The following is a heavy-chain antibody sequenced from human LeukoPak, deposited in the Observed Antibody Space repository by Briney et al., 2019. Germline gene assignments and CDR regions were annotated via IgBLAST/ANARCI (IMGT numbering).Heavy chain of an antibody. CDR2: ISGSGGNR. V-gene: IGHV3-23*01. CDR1: GFTFSSYG. Sequence: PGGSLRLSCAASGFTFSSYGMSWVRQAPGKGLEWVSAISGSGGNRYYADSVKGRFTISRDNSKNTLYLQMNSLRAEDTAVYYCAKDLYTSGAQTVYHYYGLDVWGQGTTVTVSS. D-gene: IGHD6-19*01. CDR3: AKDLYTSGAQTVYHYYGLDV. J-gene: IGHJ6*02.